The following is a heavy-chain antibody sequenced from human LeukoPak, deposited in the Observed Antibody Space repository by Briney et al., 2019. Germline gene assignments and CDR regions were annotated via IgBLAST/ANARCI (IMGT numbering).Heavy chain of an antibody. Sequence: GASVKVSCKASGGTFSSYAISWVRQAPGQGLEWMGWISAYNGHTNYAQNFQGRVTMTTDTSTSTAYMDLRSLRSDDTAVYYCARDLVGFGEDMGYWGQGTLVTVSS. CDR2: ISAYNGHT. CDR1: GGTFSSYA. D-gene: IGHD3-10*01. J-gene: IGHJ4*02. CDR3: ARDLVGFGEDMGY. V-gene: IGHV1-18*01.